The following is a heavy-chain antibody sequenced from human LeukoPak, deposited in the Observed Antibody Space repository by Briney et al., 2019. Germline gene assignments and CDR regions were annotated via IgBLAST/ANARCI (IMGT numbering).Heavy chain of an antibody. D-gene: IGHD5-18*01. CDR3: ARYSYGGHHFDY. J-gene: IGHJ4*02. CDR1: GGSISSGGYY. V-gene: IGHV4-61*08. Sequence: SETLSLTCTVSGGSISSGGYYWSWIRQHPGKGLEWIGYIYYSGSTNYNPSLKSRVTISVDTSKNQFSLKLSSVTAADTAVYYCARYSYGGHHFDYWGQGTLVTVSS. CDR2: IYYSGST.